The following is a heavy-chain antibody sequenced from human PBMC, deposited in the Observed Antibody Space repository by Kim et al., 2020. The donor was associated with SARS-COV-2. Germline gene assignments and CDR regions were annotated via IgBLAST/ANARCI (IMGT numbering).Heavy chain of an antibody. CDR1: GFTFSSYA. D-gene: IGHD3-3*01. Sequence: GGSLRLSCAASGFTFSSYAMHWVRQAPGKGLEWVAVISYDGSNKYYADSVKGRFTISRDNSKNTLYLQMNSLRAEDTAVYYCARAEVSTYYDFWSAPTMIGGEYYYYGMDVWGQGTTVTVSS. V-gene: IGHV3-30*04. CDR3: ARAEVSTYYDFWSAPTMIGGEYYYYGMDV. CDR2: ISYDGSNK. J-gene: IGHJ6*02.